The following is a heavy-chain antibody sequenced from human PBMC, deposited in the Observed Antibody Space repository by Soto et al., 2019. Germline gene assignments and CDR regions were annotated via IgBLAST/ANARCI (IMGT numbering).Heavy chain of an antibody. V-gene: IGHV1-18*01. D-gene: IGHD3-9*01. CDR3: ARAQFSDILTADDYGMDV. J-gene: IGHJ6*02. CDR1: GYNFMKYG. CDR2: ISPYSGYT. Sequence: GASVKVSCKGFGYNFMKYGINWVRQAPGQGLEWVGWISPYSGYTHSAPKFHGRLTIIADESTTTVNMEMRGLTYEDTAVYYCARAQFSDILTADDYGMDVWGQGTAVTVSS.